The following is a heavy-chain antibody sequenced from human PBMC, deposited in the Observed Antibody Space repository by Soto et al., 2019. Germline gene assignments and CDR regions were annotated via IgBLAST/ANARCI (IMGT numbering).Heavy chain of an antibody. D-gene: IGHD6-19*01. V-gene: IGHV3-48*03. J-gene: IGHJ4*02. Sequence: EVQLVESGGGLVQPGGSLRLSCAASGFTFSSYEMNWVRQAPGKGLEWVSYISSSGSTIYYADSVKGRFTISRDNAKNSLYVQMNSLRAEDRDVYYCARGQYSSGGGYFDYWGQETLVTVSS. CDR1: GFTFSSYE. CDR3: ARGQYSSGGGYFDY. CDR2: ISSSGSTI.